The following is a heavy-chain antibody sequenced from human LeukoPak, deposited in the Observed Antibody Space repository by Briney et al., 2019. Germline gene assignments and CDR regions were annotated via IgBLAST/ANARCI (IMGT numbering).Heavy chain of an antibody. CDR2: ISGSGDST. CDR1: GFTLRSYV. D-gene: IGHD1-26*01. J-gene: IGHJ4*02. Sequence: GGSLRLSCVASGFTLRSYVMNWVRQTPGKGLEWVSSISGSGDSTFYADSVKGRFSISRDNARNSLYLQMNSLRAEDTAVYYCARNTIVGATGGYSWGQGTLVTVSS. V-gene: IGHV3-23*01. CDR3: ARNTIVGATGGYS.